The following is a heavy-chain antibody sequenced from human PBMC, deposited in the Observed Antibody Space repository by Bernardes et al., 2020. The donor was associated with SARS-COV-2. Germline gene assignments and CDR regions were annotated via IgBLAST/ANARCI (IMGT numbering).Heavy chain of an antibody. CDR1: GLPFGSNW. D-gene: IGHD3-16*01. J-gene: IGHJ6*02. CDR2: IKQDGSEI. V-gene: IGHV3-7*01. Sequence: GGSRSLSCAPPGLPFGSNWWSWFAQAPIGKGLEGGPNIKQDGSEIYYVDSVKGRFTISRDNAKKSLYLQMNSLRAEDTAVYYCARDRAWGEPHGMDVWGQGTTVTVSS. CDR3: ARDRAWGEPHGMDV.